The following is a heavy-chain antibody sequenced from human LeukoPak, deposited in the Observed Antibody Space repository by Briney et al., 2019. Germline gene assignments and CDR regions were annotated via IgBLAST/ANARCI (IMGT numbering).Heavy chain of an antibody. V-gene: IGHV1-8*01. J-gene: IGHJ6*02. CDR2: MNPDSGNT. D-gene: IGHD3-3*01. CDR1: GYTFTSYD. Sequence: GASVKVSCKASGYTFTSYDINWVRQATGQGLEWMGWMNPDSGNTGYAQKFQGRVTMTRNTSISTAYMELSSLRSEDTAVYYCARGLRYYDFWSGYQNYYYYGMDVWGQGTTVTVSS. CDR3: ARGLRYYDFWSGYQNYYYYGMDV.